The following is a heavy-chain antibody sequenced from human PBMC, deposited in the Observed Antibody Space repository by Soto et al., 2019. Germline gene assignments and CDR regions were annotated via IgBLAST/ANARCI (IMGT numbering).Heavy chain of an antibody. CDR1: GASINATNW. CDR2: IYHTGSA. CDR3: ESRRANFDRSGYGAFDV. D-gene: IGHD3-22*01. V-gene: IGHV4-4*02. Sequence: SETLSLTCAVSGASINATNWWSWVRQSPGKGLEWIGEIYHTGSANYSPSLKSRVTISIDTPKNQLSLNLNSVTAAEPDVYYCESRRANFDRSGYGAFDVWGQGTMVTVSS. J-gene: IGHJ3*01.